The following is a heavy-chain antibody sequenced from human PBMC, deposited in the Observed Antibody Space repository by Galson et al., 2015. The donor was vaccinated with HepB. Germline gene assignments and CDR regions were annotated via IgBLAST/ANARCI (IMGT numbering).Heavy chain of an antibody. CDR1: GGTFSSYA. Sequence: SVKVSCKASGGTFSSYAISWVRQAPGQGLEWMGGIIPIFGTANYAQKFQGRVTITADKSTSTAYMELSSLRSEDTAVYYCARGGEPDIYYYYYGMDVWGQGTTVTVSS. V-gene: IGHV1-69*06. J-gene: IGHJ6*02. CDR2: IIPIFGTA. D-gene: IGHD3-9*01. CDR3: ARGGEPDIYYYYYGMDV.